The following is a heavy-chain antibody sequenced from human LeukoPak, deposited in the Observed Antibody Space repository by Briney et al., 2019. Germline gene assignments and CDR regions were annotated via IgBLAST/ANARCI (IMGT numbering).Heavy chain of an antibody. CDR1: GGSFSGYY. V-gene: IGHV4-34*01. CDR3: ARLVVVAAPVDY. Sequence: SETLSLTCTVSGGSFSGYYWSWIRQPPGKGLEWIGEINHSGSTNYNPSLKSRVTISVDTSKNQFSLKLSSVTAADTAVYYCARLVVVAAPVDYWGQGTLVTVSS. D-gene: IGHD2-15*01. CDR2: INHSGST. J-gene: IGHJ4*02.